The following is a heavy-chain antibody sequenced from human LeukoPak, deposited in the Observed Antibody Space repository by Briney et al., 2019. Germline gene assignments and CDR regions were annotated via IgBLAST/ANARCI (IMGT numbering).Heavy chain of an antibody. V-gene: IGHV4-30-2*01. CDR2: IYHSGST. CDR3: ARDRRLSYFDY. J-gene: IGHJ4*02. CDR1: GGSISSGGYY. Sequence: SETLSLTCTVSGGSISSGGYYWSWIRQPPGKGLEWIGYIYHSGSTYYNPSLKSRVTISVDRSKNQFSLKLSSVTAADTAVYYCARDRRLSYFDYWGQGTLVTVSS.